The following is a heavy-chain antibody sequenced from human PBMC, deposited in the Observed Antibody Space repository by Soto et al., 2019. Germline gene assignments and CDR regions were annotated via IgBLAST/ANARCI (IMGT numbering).Heavy chain of an antibody. CDR3: ARNGPYCGGDCYSP. V-gene: IGHV4-59*08. Sequence: SETLSLTCTVSGGSISSYYWSWIRQPPGKGLEWIGYIYYSGSTNYNPSLKSRVTISVDTSKNQFSLKLSSVTAADTAVYYCARNGPYCGGDCYSPWGQGTLVTVSS. CDR1: GGSISSYY. CDR2: IYYSGST. D-gene: IGHD2-21*01. J-gene: IGHJ5*02.